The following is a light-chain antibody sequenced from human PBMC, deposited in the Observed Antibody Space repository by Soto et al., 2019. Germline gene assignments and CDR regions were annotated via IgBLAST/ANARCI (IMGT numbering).Light chain of an antibody. V-gene: IGKV1-9*01. CDR2: SAS. J-gene: IGKJ5*01. CDR1: RGISSY. CDR3: QQLNSYPPT. Sequence: IQLTQSPSSLSASVGDRVTITCRASRGISSYLAWYQQKPGKAPKLLVSSASTLQGGVPTRFSGSESGPDFTLTISSMQPEDSATSFCQQLNSYPPTFDQGKRLEIK.